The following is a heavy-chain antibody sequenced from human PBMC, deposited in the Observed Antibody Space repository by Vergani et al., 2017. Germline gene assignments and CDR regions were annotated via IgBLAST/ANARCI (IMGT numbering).Heavy chain of an antibody. CDR2: ISSSSSYI. D-gene: IGHD3-3*01. Sequence: EVQLVESGGGLVKPGGSLRLSCAASGFTFSSYSMNWVRQAPGKGLEWVSSISSSSSYIYYADSVKGRFTISRDNSKNTRYLQMNSLRAEDTAVYYCAKEGSGITIFGVVFDEQVMDVWGKGTTVTVSS. CDR1: GFTFSSYS. V-gene: IGHV3-21*04. J-gene: IGHJ6*03. CDR3: AKEGSGITIFGVVFDEQVMDV.